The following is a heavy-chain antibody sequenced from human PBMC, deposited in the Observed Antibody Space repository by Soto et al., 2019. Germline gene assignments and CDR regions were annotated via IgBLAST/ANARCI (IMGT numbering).Heavy chain of an antibody. J-gene: IGHJ5*02. Sequence: LGESLKISCKGSGYSFTSYWISWVRQMPGKGLAWMGRIDPSDSYTNYSPSFQGQVTISADKSISTAYLQWSSLKASDTAMYYCARLSSGWQSGINWFDPWGQGTLVTVPQ. CDR3: ARLSSGWQSGINWFDP. V-gene: IGHV5-10-1*01. CDR2: IDPSDSYT. D-gene: IGHD6-19*01. CDR1: GYSFTSYW.